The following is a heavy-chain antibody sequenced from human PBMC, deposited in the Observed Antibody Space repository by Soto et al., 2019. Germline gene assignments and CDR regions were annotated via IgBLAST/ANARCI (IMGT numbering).Heavy chain of an antibody. CDR3: ARDVGIHDAFDI. Sequence: QVRLHESGPGLVKPSETLSLTCTVSTDSFNDYYWSWIRQPPGKGLEWIGSIYHTGNTNYNPSLESLVSISVDTSKIQFSLSLSSVIAADTAVYYCARDVGIHDAFDIWGQGTLVTVSS. CDR1: TDSFNDYY. D-gene: IGHD5-18*01. CDR2: IYHTGNT. J-gene: IGHJ3*02. V-gene: IGHV4-59*13.